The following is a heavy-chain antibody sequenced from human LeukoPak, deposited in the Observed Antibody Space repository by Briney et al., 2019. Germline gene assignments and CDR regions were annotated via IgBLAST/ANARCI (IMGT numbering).Heavy chain of an antibody. J-gene: IGHJ4*02. D-gene: IGHD4-11*01. V-gene: IGHV1-2*02. Sequence: EASVKVSCKASGYTFRGNYIHWLRQAPGQGLEWMGWIDANNGDTKSAQKSQGRVTMSRDTSISTAYMDLSSLSPDDAAVYYCARDPSSVTLYFFDYWGQGTLVTVSS. CDR2: IDANNGDT. CDR1: GYTFRGNY. CDR3: ARDPSSVTLYFFDY.